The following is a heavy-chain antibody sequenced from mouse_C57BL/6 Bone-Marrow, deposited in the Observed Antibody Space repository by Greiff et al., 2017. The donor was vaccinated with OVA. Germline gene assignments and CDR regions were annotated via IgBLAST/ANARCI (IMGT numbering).Heavy chain of an antibody. CDR1: GYAFSSSW. CDR3: ARELITTVVNAMDY. J-gene: IGHJ4*01. CDR2: IYPGDGDT. D-gene: IGHD1-1*01. V-gene: IGHV1-82*01. Sequence: QVQLQQSGPELVKPGASVKISCKASGYAFSSSWMNWVKQRPGKGLEWIGRIYPGDGDTNYNGKFKGKATLTADKSSSTAYMQLSSLTSEDSAVYFCARELITTVVNAMDYWGQGTSVTVSS.